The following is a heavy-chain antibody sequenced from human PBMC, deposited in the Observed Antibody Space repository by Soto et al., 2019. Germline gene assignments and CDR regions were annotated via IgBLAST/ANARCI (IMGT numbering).Heavy chain of an antibody. CDR1: GASITSSSYY. J-gene: IGHJ5*02. CDR2: IYYSGST. V-gene: IGHV4-39*02. Sequence: SETLSLTCTVSGASITSSSYYWGWIRQPPGKGLEWIGSIYYSGSTYYNPSLKSRVTISVDMSKNQFSLKLSSVTAADTAVYYCARDGTVEYYYDSSGSWGQGTLVTVSS. CDR3: ARDGTVEYYYDSSGS. D-gene: IGHD3-22*01.